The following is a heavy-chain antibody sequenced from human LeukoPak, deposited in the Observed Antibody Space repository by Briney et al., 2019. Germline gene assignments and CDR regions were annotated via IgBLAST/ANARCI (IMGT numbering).Heavy chain of an antibody. CDR3: ASGYSYGLLDY. D-gene: IGHD5-18*01. V-gene: IGHV1-3*03. CDR2: INAGNGNT. Sequence: ASVKVSCTASGYTFTSYYMHWVRQAPGQRLEWMGWINAGNGNTKYSQEFQGRVTITRDTSASTAYMELSSLRSEDMAVYYCASGYSYGLLDYWGQGTLVTVSS. CDR1: GYTFTSYY. J-gene: IGHJ4*02.